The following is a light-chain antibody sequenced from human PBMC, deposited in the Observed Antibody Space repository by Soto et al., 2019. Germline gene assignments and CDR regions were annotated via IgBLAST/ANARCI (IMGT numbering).Light chain of an antibody. J-gene: IGLJ1*01. CDR1: GSDIAGYNY. Sequence: QSVLTQPASVSGSLGQSITISCTGTGSDIAGYNYVSWYQQLPGKAPKLMIYQVTIRPSGISNRFSGSKSGNTASLTISGLQDEDEDAYYCSSYTSTSSTYVFGTGTKVTVL. CDR2: QVT. CDR3: SSYTSTSSTYV. V-gene: IGLV2-14*01.